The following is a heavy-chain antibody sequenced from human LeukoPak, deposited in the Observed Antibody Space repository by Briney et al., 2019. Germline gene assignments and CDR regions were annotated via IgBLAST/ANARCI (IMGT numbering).Heavy chain of an antibody. V-gene: IGHV3-23*01. Sequence: PGGSLRLSCAASGFTFSRYSMSWVRQAPGEGLEWVAIISCSSDNTYYADSVKGRFTISRDNSMNALYLKMNTVKAEDTAVYYCAKKTSGYFPFDNWGQGTLVTVSA. CDR1: GFTFSRYS. CDR2: ISCSSDNT. CDR3: AKKTSGYFPFDN. D-gene: IGHD5-12*01. J-gene: IGHJ4*02.